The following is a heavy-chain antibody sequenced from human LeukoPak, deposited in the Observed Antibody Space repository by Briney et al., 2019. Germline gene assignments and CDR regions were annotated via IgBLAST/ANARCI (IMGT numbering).Heavy chain of an antibody. CDR3: ARTQLLRTHRYYFDY. V-gene: IGHV4-34*01. D-gene: IGHD3-22*01. Sequence: SETLSLTCAVYGGSISGYYWSWIRQPPGKGLEWIGEINHSGSTNYNPSLKSRVAISVDTSKNQFSLKLSSVAAAGTAVYYCARTQLLRTHRYYFDYWGQGTLVTVSS. J-gene: IGHJ4*02. CDR2: INHSGST. CDR1: GGSISGYY.